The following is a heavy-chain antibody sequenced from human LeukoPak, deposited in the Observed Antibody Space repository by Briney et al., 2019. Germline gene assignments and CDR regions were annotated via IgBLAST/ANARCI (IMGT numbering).Heavy chain of an antibody. J-gene: IGHJ4*02. Sequence: GSLRLSCTASGFAFGSYAMAWVRQAPGKGLEGVAAIGSDYDRVHEDSVKGRSTISRDNSKSTLYLQMDNLRAEDTAVYFCAKSAGVATIYFDSWGQGALVTVSS. CDR3: AKSAGVATIYFDS. CDR1: GFAFGSYA. CDR2: IGSDYDR. V-gene: IGHV3-23*01. D-gene: IGHD3-3*01.